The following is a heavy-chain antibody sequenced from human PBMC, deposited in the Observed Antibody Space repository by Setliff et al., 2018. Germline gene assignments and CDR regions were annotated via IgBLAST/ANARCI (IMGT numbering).Heavy chain of an antibody. Sequence: PGGSLRLSCEVSGFTFHDYGMHWVRQTPGKGLEWVSFINWAGGTTSYADSVKGRFTISRDNSKNTLYLQMNSLRAEDTAVYYCAKGCSRLIDYFDYWGQGTLVTVSS. CDR2: INWAGGTT. V-gene: IGHV3-43D*04. CDR3: AKGCSRLIDYFDY. CDR1: GFTFHDYG. D-gene: IGHD3-22*01. J-gene: IGHJ4*02.